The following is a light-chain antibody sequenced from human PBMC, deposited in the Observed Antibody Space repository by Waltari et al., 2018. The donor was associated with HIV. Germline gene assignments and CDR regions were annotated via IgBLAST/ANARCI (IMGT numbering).Light chain of an antibody. Sequence: EIVMTQSPATLSVSPGESATLSCRASQGINGHLAWYQKKPGRSPRLLIYETSTRATGIPARFSGSGSVADFTLTISSLQSEDFAVYYCQQSSNWPLTLGPGTKVEVK. CDR2: ETS. CDR3: QQSSNWPLT. J-gene: IGKJ3*01. CDR1: QGINGH. V-gene: IGKV3-15*01.